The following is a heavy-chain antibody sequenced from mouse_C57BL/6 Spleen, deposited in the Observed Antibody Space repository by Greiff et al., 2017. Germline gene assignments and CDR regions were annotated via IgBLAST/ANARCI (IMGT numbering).Heavy chain of an antibody. V-gene: IGHV1-61*01. J-gene: IGHJ3*01. Sequence: QVQLQQPGAELVRPGSSVKLSCKASGYTFTSYWMDWVKQRPGQGLEWIGNIYPSDSETHYNQKFKDKATLTVDKSSSTAYMQLSSLTSEDSAVYYCARSWGSYDYDGVFAYWGQGTLVTVSA. CDR2: IYPSDSET. CDR1: GYTFTSYW. D-gene: IGHD2-4*01. CDR3: ARSWGSYDYDGVFAY.